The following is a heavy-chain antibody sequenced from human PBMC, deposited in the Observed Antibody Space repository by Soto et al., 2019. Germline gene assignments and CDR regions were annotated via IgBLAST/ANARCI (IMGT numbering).Heavy chain of an antibody. CDR2: IDHSGSA. D-gene: IGHD7-27*01. CDR3: AGELGTFYFDH. Sequence: QVQLQESGPGLVKHSQTLSLTCTVSAGSIRSGDYYWTWIRQPPGKGLEWIGYIDHSGSAYYNPSLKSRATISIDTSNNQFSLKMTSVTAADTAVYYCAGELGTFYFDHWGQGTMVTVSS. V-gene: IGHV4-30-4*01. J-gene: IGHJ4*02. CDR1: AGSIRSGDYY.